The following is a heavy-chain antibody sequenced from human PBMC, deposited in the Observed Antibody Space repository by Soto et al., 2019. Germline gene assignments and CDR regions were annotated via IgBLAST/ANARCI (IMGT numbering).Heavy chain of an antibody. CDR3: ARVGVDTAMAVDY. J-gene: IGHJ4*02. D-gene: IGHD5-18*01. Sequence: SETLSLTCAVXGGSFSGYYWSWIRQPPGKGLEWIGEINHSGSTNYNPSLKSRVTISVDTSKNQFSLKLSSVTAADTAVYYCARVGVDTAMAVDYWGQGTLVTVSS. CDR2: INHSGST. CDR1: GGSFSGYY. V-gene: IGHV4-34*01.